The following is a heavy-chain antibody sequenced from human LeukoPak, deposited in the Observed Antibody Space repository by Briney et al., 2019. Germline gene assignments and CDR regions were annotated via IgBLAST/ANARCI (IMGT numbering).Heavy chain of an antibody. D-gene: IGHD6-6*01. J-gene: IGHJ4*02. Sequence: GGSLRLSCAASGFTFSNYYMSWIRQAPGKGLEWVSYISSSGSTTYYADSVKGRFTISRDNAKNSLYLQMNSLRAEDTAVYYCARDYTSIAAGSGYWGQGTLVTVSS. CDR2: ISSSGSTT. CDR1: GFTFSNYY. CDR3: ARDYTSIAAGSGY. V-gene: IGHV3-11*04.